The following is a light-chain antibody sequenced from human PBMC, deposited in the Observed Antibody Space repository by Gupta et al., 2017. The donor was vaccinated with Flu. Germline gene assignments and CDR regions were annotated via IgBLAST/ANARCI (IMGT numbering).Light chain of an antibody. CDR3: QQYNNWPPWT. CDR1: QSVSSN. V-gene: IGKV3-15*01. Sequence: ATLSVSPGERATLSCRASQSVSSNLAWYQQKPGQAPRLLIYGASTRDTGIPARFSGSGSGTEFTLTISSRQSEDFAVYYCQQYNNWPPWTFGQGTKVEIK. CDR2: GAS. J-gene: IGKJ1*01.